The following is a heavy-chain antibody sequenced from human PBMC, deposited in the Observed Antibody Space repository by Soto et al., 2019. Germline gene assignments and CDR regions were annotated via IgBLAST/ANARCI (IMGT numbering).Heavy chain of an antibody. D-gene: IGHD2-15*01. CDR3: AKDRRPLECCSGGSSYDTFAH. V-gene: IGHV3-30*18. Sequence: GGSLRLSCAASGFTFSNYGMYWVRQAPGKGLEWVAVISYDGNNKYYADSVKRRFTISRDKSKNRLYLQMNSLRSEDTAVYYCAKDRRPLECCSGGSSYDTFAHWGQGILATVPS. CDR1: GFTFSNYG. J-gene: IGHJ4*02. CDR2: ISYDGNNK.